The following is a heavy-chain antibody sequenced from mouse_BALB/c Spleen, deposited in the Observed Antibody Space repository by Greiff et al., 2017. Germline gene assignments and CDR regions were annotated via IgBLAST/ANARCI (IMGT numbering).Heavy chain of an antibody. D-gene: IGHD1-1*01. J-gene: IGHJ4*01. CDR2: ISDGGSYT. Sequence: EVKLVESGGGLVKPGGSLKLSCAASGFTFSDYYMYWVRQTPEKRLEWVATISDGGSYTYYPDSVKGRFTISRDNAKNNLYLQMSSLKSEDTAMYYCARGYGAYAMDYWGQGTSVTVSS. V-gene: IGHV5-4*02. CDR3: ARGYGAYAMDY. CDR1: GFTFSDYY.